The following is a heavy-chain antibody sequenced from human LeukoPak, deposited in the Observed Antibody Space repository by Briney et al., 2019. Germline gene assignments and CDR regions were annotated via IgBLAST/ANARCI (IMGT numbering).Heavy chain of an antibody. CDR1: GFTFSSYG. V-gene: IGHV3-30-3*01. D-gene: IGHD3-3*01. CDR2: ISNDGSNK. Sequence: GGSLRLSCAASGFTFSSYGMHWVRQAPGKGLEWVAVISNDGSNKYYADSVKGRLTISRDNSKNTLYLQMNSLRAEDTAVYYCARARGRFLEWNYYYFENWGQGTLVTVSS. CDR3: ARARGRFLEWNYYYFEN. J-gene: IGHJ4*02.